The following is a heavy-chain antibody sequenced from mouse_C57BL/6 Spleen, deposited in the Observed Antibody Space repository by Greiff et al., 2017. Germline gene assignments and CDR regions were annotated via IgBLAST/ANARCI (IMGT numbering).Heavy chain of an antibody. CDR3: ARYGNYYAMDY. Sequence: QVQLQQSGPELVKPGASVKISCKASGYAFSSSWMNWVKQRPGKGLEWIGRIYPGDGDTNYNGKSKGKATLTADKSSSTAYMQLSSLTSEDSAVYFWARYGNYYAMDYWGQGTSVTVSS. J-gene: IGHJ4*01. D-gene: IGHD2-1*01. CDR1: GYAFSSSW. CDR2: IYPGDGDT. V-gene: IGHV1-82*01.